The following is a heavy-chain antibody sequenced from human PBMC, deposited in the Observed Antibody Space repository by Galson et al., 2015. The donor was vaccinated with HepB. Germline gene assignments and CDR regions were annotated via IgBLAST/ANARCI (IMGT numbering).Heavy chain of an antibody. D-gene: IGHD4-17*01. CDR2: INPSGGST. J-gene: IGHJ5*02. Sequence: SVKVSCKASGYTFTSYGISWVRQAPGQGLEWMGIINPSGGSTSYAQKFQGRVTMTRDTSTSTVYMELSSPRSEDTAVYYCARDRAATVTTSRWFDPWGQGTLVTVSS. CDR3: ARDRAATVTTSRWFDP. CDR1: GYTFTSYG. V-gene: IGHV1-46*03.